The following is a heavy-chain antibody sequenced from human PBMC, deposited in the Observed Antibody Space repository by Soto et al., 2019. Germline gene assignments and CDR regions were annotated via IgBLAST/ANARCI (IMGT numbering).Heavy chain of an antibody. CDR3: AGGYEGPYGFLRFDP. V-gene: IGHV1-8*01. CDR1: GYTFTSYD. CDR2: MNPNSGNT. D-gene: IGHD3-3*01. J-gene: IGHJ5*02. Sequence: QVQLVQSGAEVKKPGASVKVSCKASGYTFTSYDINWVRQATGQGLEWMGWMNPNSGNTGYAQKFQGRVTMTRNTSKSTAYMEVSSLRTEDTAVYYFAGGYEGPYGFLRFDPRGQGTLVTVSS.